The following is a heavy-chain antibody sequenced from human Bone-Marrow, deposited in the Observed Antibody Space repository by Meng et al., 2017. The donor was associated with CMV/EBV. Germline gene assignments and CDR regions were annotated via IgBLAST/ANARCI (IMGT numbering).Heavy chain of an antibody. CDR2: ISSSSGYI. J-gene: IGHJ3*02. Sequence: GGSLRLSCAASGFTFSSFSMNWVRQAPGKGLEWVSSISSSSGYIYYADSVKGRFTISRDNAKNSLYLQMNSLRAEDTAVYYCARVEMATHTFDIWGQGTKVTVSS. CDR1: GFTFSSFS. D-gene: IGHD5-24*01. CDR3: ARVEMATHTFDI. V-gene: IGHV3-21*01.